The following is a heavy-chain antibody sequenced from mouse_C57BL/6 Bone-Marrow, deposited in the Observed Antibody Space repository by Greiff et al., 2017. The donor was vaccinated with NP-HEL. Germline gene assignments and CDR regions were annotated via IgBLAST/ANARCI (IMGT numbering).Heavy chain of an antibody. D-gene: IGHD2-3*01. CDR2: IRSKSNNYAT. Sequence: EVKLMESGGGLVQPKGSLKLSCAASGFSFNTYAMNWVRQAPGKGLEWVARIRSKSNNYATYYADSVKDRFTISRDDSESMLYLQMNNLKTEDTAMYYCVRQRWLLPWYFDVWGTGTTVTVSS. CDR1: GFSFNTYA. J-gene: IGHJ1*03. CDR3: VRQRWLLPWYFDV. V-gene: IGHV10-1*01.